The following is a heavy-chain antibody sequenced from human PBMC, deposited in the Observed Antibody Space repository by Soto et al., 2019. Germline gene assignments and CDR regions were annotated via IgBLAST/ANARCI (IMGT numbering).Heavy chain of an antibody. CDR1: GFTFSSYW. D-gene: IGHD3-3*01. CDR3: ARDLRITIFGVAEDNWFDP. CDR2: INSDGSST. J-gene: IGHJ5*02. Sequence: GGSLRLSCAASGFTFSSYWMHWVRQAPGKGLVWVSRINSDGSSTSYADSVKGRFTISRDNAKNTLYLQMNSLRAEDTAVYYCARDLRITIFGVAEDNWFDPWGQGTLVTVSS. V-gene: IGHV3-74*01.